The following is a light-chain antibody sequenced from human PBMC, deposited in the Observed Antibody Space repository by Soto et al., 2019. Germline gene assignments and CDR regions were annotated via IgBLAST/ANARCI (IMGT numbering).Light chain of an antibody. V-gene: IGKV1-39*01. J-gene: IGKJ5*01. Sequence: DIQMTQSPSTLSASVGERVTITFRPSQSISSYLNWYQQKPGKAPKLLIYAASSLQSGVPSRFSGSGSGTDFTLTISSLQPEDFATYYCQQSYSTPTVGQGRRLEIK. CDR2: AAS. CDR3: QQSYSTPT. CDR1: QSISSY.